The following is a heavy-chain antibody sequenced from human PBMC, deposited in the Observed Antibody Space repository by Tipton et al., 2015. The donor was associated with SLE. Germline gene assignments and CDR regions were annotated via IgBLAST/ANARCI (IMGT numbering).Heavy chain of an antibody. CDR2: IFHTGST. CDR1: GASISRYY. V-gene: IGHV4-59*01. J-gene: IGHJ6*02. CDR3: ARVSGYSGLDV. Sequence: TLSLTCNVSGASISRYYWNWIRQPPGKALQWLGYIFHTGSTNYHPSLKSRVSMSVDTSNNHFSLKLTSVTAADTAVYYCARVSGYSGLDVWGQGTTVTVSS.